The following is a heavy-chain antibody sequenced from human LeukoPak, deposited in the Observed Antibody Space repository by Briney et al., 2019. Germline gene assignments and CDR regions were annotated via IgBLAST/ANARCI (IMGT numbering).Heavy chain of an antibody. CDR1: GFTFRSYA. Sequence: GGSLRLSCAASGFTFRSYAMSWVRQAPGKGLEWVSAISGSGGRTFYADSVKGRFTISRDNSKNTLYLQMNSLRAEDTAVYYCAKALIVRGYSYGYYFDYWGQGTLVTVSS. V-gene: IGHV3-23*01. CDR3: AKALIVRGYSYGYYFDY. D-gene: IGHD5-18*01. CDR2: ISGSGGRT. J-gene: IGHJ4*02.